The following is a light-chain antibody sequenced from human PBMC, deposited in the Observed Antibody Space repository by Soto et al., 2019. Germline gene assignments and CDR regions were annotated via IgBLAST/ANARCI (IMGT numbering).Light chain of an antibody. CDR2: DAS. CDR1: QSISKY. CDR3: QQRSNWPPIT. J-gene: IGKJ5*01. V-gene: IGKV3-11*01. Sequence: EIVLTQSPATLSLSPGERATLSCRASQSISKYLAWYQQKPGQAPRLLIYDASNRATGIPARFSGSGSGTDLTLTISSLEPEDFATYYCQQRSNWPPITFGQGTRMEIK.